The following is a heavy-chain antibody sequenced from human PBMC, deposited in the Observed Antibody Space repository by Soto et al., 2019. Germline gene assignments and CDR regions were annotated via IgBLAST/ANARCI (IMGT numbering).Heavy chain of an antibody. J-gene: IGHJ4*02. CDR3: ARVRMGGSDY. CDR1: GYTFTGYY. Sequence: QVQLVQSGAEVKKPGASVKVSCKASGYTFTGYYMHWVRQAPGQGLEWLWWINPNSGDTNYAQKFQGRGTMTRDTSINTAYMDLSSLRSDDTAVYYCARVRMGGSDYWGQGTLVTVSS. CDR2: INPNSGDT. D-gene: IGHD1-26*01. V-gene: IGHV1-2*02.